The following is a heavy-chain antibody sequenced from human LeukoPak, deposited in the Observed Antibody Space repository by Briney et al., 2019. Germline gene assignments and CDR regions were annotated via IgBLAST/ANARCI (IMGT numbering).Heavy chain of an antibody. CDR1: GFTFSSYA. D-gene: IGHD4-17*01. CDR2: ISYDGSNK. Sequence: GGSLRLSCAASGFTFSSYAMHWVRQAPGKGLEWVAVISYDGSNKYYADSVKGRFTISRDNSKNTLYLQMNSLRAEDTAVYYCARPLTVTTTECGYWGQGTLVTVSS. J-gene: IGHJ4*02. CDR3: ARPLTVTTTECGY. V-gene: IGHV3-30*04.